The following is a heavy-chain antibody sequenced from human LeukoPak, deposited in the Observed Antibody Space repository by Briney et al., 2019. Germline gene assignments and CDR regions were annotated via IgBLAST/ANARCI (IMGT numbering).Heavy chain of an antibody. J-gene: IGHJ4*02. CDR3: ARDLLRAFDY. Sequence: SETLSLTCAVYGGSFSGYYCSWIRQPPGKGLEWIGEINHSGSTNYNPSLKSRVTISVDTSKNQFSPKLSSVTAADTAVYYCARDLLRAFDYWGQGTLVTVSS. CDR2: INHSGST. CDR1: GGSFSGYY. D-gene: IGHD3-16*01. V-gene: IGHV4-34*01.